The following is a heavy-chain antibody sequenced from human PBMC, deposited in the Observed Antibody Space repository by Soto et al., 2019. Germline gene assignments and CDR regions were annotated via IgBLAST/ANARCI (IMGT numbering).Heavy chain of an antibody. CDR1: GYTFTSYA. J-gene: IGHJ6*03. Sequence: ASVKVSCKASGYTFTSYAMHWVRQAPGQRLEWMGWINAGNGNTKYSQKFQGRVTITRDTSASTAYMELSSLRSEDTAVYYCARVAKSRITGTTFQYYYYYMDVWGKGTTVTVSS. CDR3: ARVAKSRITGTTFQYYYYYMDV. V-gene: IGHV1-3*01. CDR2: INAGNGNT. D-gene: IGHD1-7*01.